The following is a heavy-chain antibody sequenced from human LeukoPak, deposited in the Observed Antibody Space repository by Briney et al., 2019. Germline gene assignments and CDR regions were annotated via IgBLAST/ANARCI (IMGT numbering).Heavy chain of an antibody. V-gene: IGHV1-18*01. D-gene: IGHD6-19*01. CDR1: GYTFTSYG. Sequence: GAAVTVPRQASGYTFTSYGISWVRQAPGQGLAWMGGISAYNGNTNYAQKLQSRVTMTTDTSTSTAYLELRSLRSDDTAVYYCARDTSSIAVAGTDYWGQGTRVTVSS. CDR2: ISAYNGNT. CDR3: ARDTSSIAVAGTDY. J-gene: IGHJ4*02.